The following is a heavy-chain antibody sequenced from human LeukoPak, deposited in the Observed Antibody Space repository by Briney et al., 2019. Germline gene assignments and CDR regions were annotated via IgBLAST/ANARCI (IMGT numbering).Heavy chain of an antibody. V-gene: IGHV3-21*01. D-gene: IGHD3-22*01. CDR3: ARTYDSSGYYEGFDY. J-gene: IGHJ4*02. CDR2: ISGGSGYI. Sequence: GGSLRLSCAASGFTFSSYSMNWVRQAPGKGLEWVSSISGGSGYIYYADSVKGRFTISRDNAKNSLYLQMNSLRAEDTAVCYCARTYDSSGYYEGFDYWGQGTLVTVSS. CDR1: GFTFSSYS.